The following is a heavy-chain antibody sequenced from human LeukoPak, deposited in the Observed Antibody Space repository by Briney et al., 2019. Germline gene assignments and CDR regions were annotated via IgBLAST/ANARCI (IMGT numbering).Heavy chain of an antibody. Sequence: GGSLRLSCAASGFTFSSYAMHWVRQAPGKGLEWVAVTSYDGSNKYYADSVKGRFTISRDNSKNTLYLQMNSLRAEDTAVYYCARDPGYSSGWYLGYWGQGTLVTVSS. CDR2: TSYDGSNK. V-gene: IGHV3-30-3*01. CDR3: ARDPGYSSGWYLGY. J-gene: IGHJ4*02. D-gene: IGHD6-19*01. CDR1: GFTFSSYA.